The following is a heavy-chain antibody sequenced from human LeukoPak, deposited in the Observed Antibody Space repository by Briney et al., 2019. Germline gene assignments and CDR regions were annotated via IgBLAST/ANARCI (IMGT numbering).Heavy chain of an antibody. Sequence: GEALKISCKGSGYSFSNYWISWVRQMPGQGMEWMGRIDPSDSYTNYRPSFLGHVTISADKSISTAYLHWSSLKASDTAMYYCARRLDYGDSYYYYGMDVWGQGTTVTVSS. J-gene: IGHJ6*02. CDR2: IDPSDSYT. CDR3: ARRLDYGDSYYYYGMDV. D-gene: IGHD4-17*01. V-gene: IGHV5-10-1*01. CDR1: GYSFSNYW.